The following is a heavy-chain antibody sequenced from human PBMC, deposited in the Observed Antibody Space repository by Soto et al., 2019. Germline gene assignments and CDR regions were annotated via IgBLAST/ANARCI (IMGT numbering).Heavy chain of an antibody. CDR1: GFTFSSYG. CDR3: ARDPSDGGNAAFDI. CDR2: IWYDGSNK. D-gene: IGHD2-15*01. J-gene: IGHJ3*02. Sequence: GGSLRLSCAASGFTFSSYGMHWVRQAPGKGLEWVAVIWYDGSNKYYADSVKGRFTISRDNSKNTLYLQMNSLRAEDTAVYYCARDPSDGGNAAFDIWGQGTMVTVSS. V-gene: IGHV3-33*01.